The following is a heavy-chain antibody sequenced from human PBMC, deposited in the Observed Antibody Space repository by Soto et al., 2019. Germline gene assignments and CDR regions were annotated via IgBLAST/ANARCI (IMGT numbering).Heavy chain of an antibody. CDR2: ISGSGANT. D-gene: IGHD3-9*01. CDR3: AKCDDILTGLGFLLNY. V-gene: IGHV3-23*01. CDR1: GFTFNNYA. Sequence: GGSLRLSCAASGFTFNNYAMSWVRQAPGKGLEWVSVISGSGANTYYADSVKGRFTISRDNSKNTLYLQMNSLRAEDTAVYYCAKCDDILTGLGFLLNYWGQGTLVTVSS. J-gene: IGHJ4*02.